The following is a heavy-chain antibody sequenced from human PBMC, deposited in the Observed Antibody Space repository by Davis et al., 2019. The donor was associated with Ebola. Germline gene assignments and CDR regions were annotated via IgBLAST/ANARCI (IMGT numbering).Heavy chain of an antibody. D-gene: IGHD1-7*01. CDR2: ISGSGGST. CDR1: GFTFSSYA. V-gene: IGHV3-23*01. CDR3: ARDHSWNYGSAFDY. J-gene: IGHJ4*02. Sequence: GESLKISCAASGFTFSSYAMSWVRQAPGKGLEWVSAISGSGGSTYYADSVKGRFTISRDNSKSTLYLQMNSLRAEDTAVYYCARDHSWNYGSAFDYWGQGTLVTVSS.